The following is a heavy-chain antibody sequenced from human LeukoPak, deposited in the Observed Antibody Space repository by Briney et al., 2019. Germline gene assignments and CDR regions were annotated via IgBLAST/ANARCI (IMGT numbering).Heavy chain of an antibody. V-gene: IGHV3-30*01. CDR3: ATVEVRGVIH. D-gene: IGHD3-10*01. CDR1: GFTLSSYA. J-gene: IGHJ4*02. Sequence: PGGSLRLSCAAAGFTLSSYAMHWVRQAPGKGREWVAVISYDGRNKYYADSVKGRFTISRDNSKKTLYLQMNGLRAEDRAVYCCATVEVRGVIHWGQGTLVTVSS. CDR2: ISYDGRNK.